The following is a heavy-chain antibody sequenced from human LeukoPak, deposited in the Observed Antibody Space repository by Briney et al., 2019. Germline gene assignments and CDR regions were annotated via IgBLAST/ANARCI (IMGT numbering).Heavy chain of an antibody. J-gene: IGHJ4*02. Sequence: GASVKVSCKASGYTFTGYYLHWVRQAPGQGLEWMGWINPNSGDTNYAQKFQGRVTMTRDTSISTAYMELSRLRSDDTAVYYCARVSRGNCSSTSCYAGLFDYWGQGTLVTVSS. CDR1: GYTFTGYY. D-gene: IGHD2-2*01. CDR3: ARVSRGNCSSTSCYAGLFDY. V-gene: IGHV1-2*02. CDR2: INPNSGDT.